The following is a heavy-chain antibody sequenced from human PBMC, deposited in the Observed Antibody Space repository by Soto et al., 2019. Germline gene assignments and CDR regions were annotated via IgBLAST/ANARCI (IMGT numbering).Heavy chain of an antibody. CDR1: GFTFSSYA. Sequence: EVQLLESGGGLVQPGGSLRLSCAASGFTFSSYAMSWVRQAPGKGLEWVSAISGSGGSTYYADSVKGRFTISRDNSNNTLYLQMNSLIAEDTAVYYCAKDQRGWYYDLDYYYMYCWCKGTTVSVSS. J-gene: IGHJ6*03. CDR3: AKDQRGWYYDLDYYYMYC. D-gene: IGHD3-3*01. V-gene: IGHV3-23*01. CDR2: ISGSGGST.